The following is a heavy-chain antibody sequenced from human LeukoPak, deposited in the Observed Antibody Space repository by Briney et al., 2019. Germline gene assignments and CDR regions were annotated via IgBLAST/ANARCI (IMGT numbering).Heavy chain of an antibody. D-gene: IGHD3-3*02. J-gene: IGHJ4*02. CDR1: GFTFSSYG. CDR3: ARAPSNAHFDY. Sequence: PGGSLRLSCAASGFTFSSYGMHWVRQAPGKGLEWVAVISYDGSNKYYADSVKGRFTISRDNSNNTVYLQMNSLRAEDTAVYYCARAPSNAHFDYWGQGTLVTVSS. V-gene: IGHV3-30*03. CDR2: ISYDGSNK.